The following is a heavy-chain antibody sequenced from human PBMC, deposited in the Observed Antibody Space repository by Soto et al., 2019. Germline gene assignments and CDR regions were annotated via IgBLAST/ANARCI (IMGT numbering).Heavy chain of an antibody. V-gene: IGHV1-18*01. CDR1: GYTFTSYG. D-gene: IGHD3-22*01. CDR3: ARDRGYDSSGYYGAFDV. CDR2: ISAYNGNT. J-gene: IGHJ3*01. Sequence: ASVKVSCKASGYTFTSYGISWVRQAPGQGLEWMGWISAYNGNTNYAQKLQGRVTMTTDTSTSTAYMELRSLRSDDTAVYYCARDRGYDSSGYYGAFDVWGQGTMVTVSS.